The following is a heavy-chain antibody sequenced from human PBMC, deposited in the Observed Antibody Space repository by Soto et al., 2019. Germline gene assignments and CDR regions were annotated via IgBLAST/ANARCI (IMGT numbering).Heavy chain of an antibody. Sequence: PGGSLRLSCAASGFTFSTYSMNWVRQAPGKGLEWIAYITSSSSTIFYADSVKGRFTISRDNAKNSLYLQMNSLRDEDTCVYYCARDGLTAFGMIPPWDVDVWGQGTTVTVSS. V-gene: IGHV3-48*02. J-gene: IGHJ6*02. CDR3: ARDGLTAFGMIPPWDVDV. D-gene: IGHD3-3*01. CDR1: GFTFSTYS. CDR2: ITSSSSTI.